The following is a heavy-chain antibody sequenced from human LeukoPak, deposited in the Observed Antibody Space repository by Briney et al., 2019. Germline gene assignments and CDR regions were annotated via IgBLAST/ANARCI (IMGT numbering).Heavy chain of an antibody. CDR1: GYSISSGHY. J-gene: IGHJ4*02. V-gene: IGHV4-38-2*02. CDR3: AVFSSEAGYFDY. Sequence: SETLSLTCTVSGYSISSGHYWAWIRQPPGKGLESIGAMSHTGDTYYNPSLKSRVTMSVDMSKNQFSLRLTSVTAADTAVYYCAVFSSEAGYFDYWGQGTLVTVSS. CDR2: MSHTGDT. D-gene: IGHD6-19*01.